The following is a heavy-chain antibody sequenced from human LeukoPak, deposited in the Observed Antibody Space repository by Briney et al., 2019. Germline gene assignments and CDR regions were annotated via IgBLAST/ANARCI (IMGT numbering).Heavy chain of an antibody. D-gene: IGHD4-17*01. J-gene: IGHJ2*01. CDR1: GFTFSSYA. V-gene: IGHV3-30*04. Sequence: PGGSLRLSCAASGFTFSSYAMHWVRQAPGKGLEWVAVISNDGSNKYYADSVKGRFTISRDNSKNTLYLQMNSLRAEDTAVYYCARGGDYGDYDRYFDLWGRGGLGAVSS. CDR2: ISNDGSNK. CDR3: ARGGDYGDYDRYFDL.